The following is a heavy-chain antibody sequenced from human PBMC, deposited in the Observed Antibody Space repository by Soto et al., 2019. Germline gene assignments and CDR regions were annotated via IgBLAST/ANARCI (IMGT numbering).Heavy chain of an antibody. CDR1: GYAFIGYY. CDR2: INPNSGGT. CDR3: ARSQDSSGYWNSCFDP. J-gene: IGHJ5*02. D-gene: IGHD3-22*01. V-gene: IGHV1-2*02. Sequence: ASVKVSCKASGYAFIGYYIHWVRQAPGQGLEWMGWINPNSGGTNYAQKFQGRVTMTRDTSISTVSMDLSSLRSDDTAVYYCARSQDSSGYWNSCFDPWGQGTLVTVSS.